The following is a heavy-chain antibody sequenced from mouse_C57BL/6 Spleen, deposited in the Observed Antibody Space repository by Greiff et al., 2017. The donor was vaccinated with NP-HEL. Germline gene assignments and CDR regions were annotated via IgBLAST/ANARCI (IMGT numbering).Heavy chain of an antibody. CDR1: GYTFTSYW. D-gene: IGHD2-4*01. CDR3: ARHEGKGYYDYAWFAY. CDR2: IYPSDSET. J-gene: IGHJ3*01. V-gene: IGHV1-61*01. Sequence: QVHVKQPGAELVRPGSSVKLSCKASGYTFTSYWMDWVKQRPGQGLEWIGNIYPSDSETHYNQKFKDKATLTVDKSSSTVYMELSRLTSEDSAVYFCARHEGKGYYDYAWFAYWGQGTLVTVSA.